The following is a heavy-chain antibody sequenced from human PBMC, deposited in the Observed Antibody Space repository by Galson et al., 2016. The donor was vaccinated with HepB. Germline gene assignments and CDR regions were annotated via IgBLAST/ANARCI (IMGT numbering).Heavy chain of an antibody. D-gene: IGHD2-2*01. J-gene: IGHJ4*02. V-gene: IGHV3-11*01. CDR1: GFTLSDSY. CDR3: ARGVGFFT. CDR2: ISSNSGGGAI. Sequence: SLRLSCAASGFTLSDSYMAWIRLAPGKGLEWISYISSNSGGGAIYYADSVQGRFTISRDNAKNSLSLQMNSLGAEDTAVYYCARGVGFFTWGQGARVTVSS.